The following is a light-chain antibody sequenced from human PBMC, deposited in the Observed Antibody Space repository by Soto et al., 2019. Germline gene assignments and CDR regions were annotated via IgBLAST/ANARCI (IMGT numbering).Light chain of an antibody. CDR2: GAS. V-gene: IGKV3-20*01. CDR1: QSVSSSY. J-gene: IGKJ5*01. Sequence: EVVLTPSPVTLSLSPGERATLSCRASQSVSSSYLAWYQQKPGQAPRLLIYGASSRATGIPDRFSGSGSGTDFTLTISRLEPEDFAVYYCQQYGSSPPITFGQGTRLEIK. CDR3: QQYGSSPPIT.